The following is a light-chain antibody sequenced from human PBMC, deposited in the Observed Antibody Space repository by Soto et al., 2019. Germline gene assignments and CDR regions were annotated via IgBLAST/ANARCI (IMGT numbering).Light chain of an antibody. CDR1: SSDIGAYNY. Sequence: QSDLTHPASASWSPGRSITISCTGTSSDIGAYNYVSWYQQYPGKAPKLMIYGVTNRPSGVSNRFSGSKTGNTASLTISGLQAEEEADYYCLSHRSGVSHVFGTGTKVTVL. CDR2: GVT. V-gene: IGLV2-14*01. J-gene: IGLJ1*01. CDR3: LSHRSGVSHV.